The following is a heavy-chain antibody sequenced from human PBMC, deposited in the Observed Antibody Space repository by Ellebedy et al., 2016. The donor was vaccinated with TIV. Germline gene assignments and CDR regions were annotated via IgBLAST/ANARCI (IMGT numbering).Heavy chain of an antibody. Sequence: GESLKISCAASGFTFTRHAINWVRQAPGKGLEWVTLVSYDGSDIYYADSGKCRFTVSRDNSKNTVYLQMNSLRAEDTALYYCTRSWGTSGWYDAFNVWGQGTMVSVSS. V-gene: IGHV3-30*04. CDR1: GFTFTRHA. D-gene: IGHD6-19*01. J-gene: IGHJ3*01. CDR2: VSYDGSDI. CDR3: TRSWGTSGWYDAFNV.